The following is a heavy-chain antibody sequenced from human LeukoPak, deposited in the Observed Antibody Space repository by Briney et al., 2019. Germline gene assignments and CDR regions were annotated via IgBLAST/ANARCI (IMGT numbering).Heavy chain of an antibody. CDR3: ARGTDCSGGRCYSGY. CDR2: ISAYNGNT. CDR1: GYTFTSYG. J-gene: IGHJ4*02. V-gene: IGHV1-18*01. Sequence: ASVKVSCKASGYTFTSYGISWVRQAPGQGLEWMGWISAYNGNTNYAQKVQGRVTMTTDTSTSTAYMELRSLRSDDTAVYYCARGTDCSGGRCYSGYWGQGTLVTVSS. D-gene: IGHD2-15*01.